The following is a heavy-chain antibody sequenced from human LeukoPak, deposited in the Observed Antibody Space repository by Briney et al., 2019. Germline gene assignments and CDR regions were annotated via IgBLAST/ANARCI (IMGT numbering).Heavy chain of an antibody. CDR3: ARDSMSLGYCSSTSCYDDAFDI. CDR1: GYTFTSYG. J-gene: IGHJ3*02. CDR2: ISVYNGNT. D-gene: IGHD2-2*01. V-gene: IGHV1-18*01. Sequence: GASVKVSCKASGYTFTSYGISWVRQAPGQGLEWMGWISVYNGNTNYAQKLQGRVTMTTDTSTSTAYMELRSLRSDDTAVYYCARDSMSLGYCSSTSCYDDAFDIWGQRTMVTVSS.